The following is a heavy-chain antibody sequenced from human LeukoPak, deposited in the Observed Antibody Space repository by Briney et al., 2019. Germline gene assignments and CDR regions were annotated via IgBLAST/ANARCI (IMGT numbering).Heavy chain of an antibody. CDR2: IYWNDDK. CDR1: GFSLSTSGGG. V-gene: IGHV2-5*01. D-gene: IGHD2-2*01. Sequence: SGPTLLNPTPTLTLTCTFSGFSLSTSGGGVGWIRQPPGKALEWLALIYWNDDKRYSPSLKSRRTITKDTSKNQVVLTMTNTDPVDTATYYCAHSPYQLLHFDYWGQGTLVTVSS. J-gene: IGHJ4*02. CDR3: AHSPYQLLHFDY.